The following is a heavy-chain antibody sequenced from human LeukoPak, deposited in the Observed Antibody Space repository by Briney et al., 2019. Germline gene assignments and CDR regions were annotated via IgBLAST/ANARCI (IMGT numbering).Heavy chain of an antibody. CDR1: GFTFSTYN. D-gene: IGHD2-21*01. J-gene: IGHJ4*02. V-gene: IGHV3-21*01. Sequence: GGSLRLSCAASGFTFSTYNMNWVRQAPGKGLEWVSSISSSSGYIYYADSVKGRFTISRDNAKNSLYLQVSSLRADDTAVYYCARAPTGGGDDYFDYWGQGTLVTVSS. CDR3: ARAPTGGGDDYFDY. CDR2: ISSSSGYI.